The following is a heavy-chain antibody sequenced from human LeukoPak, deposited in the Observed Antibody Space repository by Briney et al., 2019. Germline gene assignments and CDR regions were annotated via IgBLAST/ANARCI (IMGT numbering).Heavy chain of an antibody. Sequence: GESLKISCKGSGYCFTSYWIGWVRQMPGKGLEWMGIIYPGDSDTRYSPSFQGQVTISADNSISTAYLQWSSLKASDTAMYCCASHARKDVVVIATITSDYRGQGTMVTVSS. D-gene: IGHD5-24*01. CDR2: IYPGDSDT. V-gene: IGHV5-51*01. CDR3: ASHARKDVVVIATITSDY. CDR1: GYCFTSYW. J-gene: IGHJ4*02.